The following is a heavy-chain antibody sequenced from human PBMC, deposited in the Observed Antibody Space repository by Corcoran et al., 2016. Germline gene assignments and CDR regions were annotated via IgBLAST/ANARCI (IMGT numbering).Heavy chain of an antibody. CDR3: ARGSSGYGYVSDY. CDR1: GYSISSGYY. D-gene: IGHD3-10*02. J-gene: IGHJ4*02. V-gene: IGHV4-38-2*02. Sequence: QVQLQESGPGLVKPSETLSLTCTVSGYSISSGYYWGWIRQPPGKGLEWIGSIYHSGSTYFNPSLQSRVTISVDTSKNQFSLKLRSVTAADTAVYCCARGSSGYGYVSDYWGQGSLVTVSS. CDR2: IYHSGST.